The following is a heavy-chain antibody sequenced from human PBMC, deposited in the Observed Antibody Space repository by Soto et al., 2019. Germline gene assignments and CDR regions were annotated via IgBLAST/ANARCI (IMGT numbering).Heavy chain of an antibody. D-gene: IGHD4-17*01. J-gene: IGHJ4*02. CDR1: GFTFSNAW. CDR2: IKSKTDGGKT. Sequence: EVQLLESGGGLVKPGGSLRLSCAASGFTFSNAWMSWVRQAPGKGLEWVGRIKSKTDGGKTDYAAPGTGRFTISRDDSKNTLDLQMNSLKTEDTAVYYCTTVFYGDYPRDYYFDFWGQGTLVTVSS. V-gene: IGHV3-15*01. CDR3: TTVFYGDYPRDYYFDF.